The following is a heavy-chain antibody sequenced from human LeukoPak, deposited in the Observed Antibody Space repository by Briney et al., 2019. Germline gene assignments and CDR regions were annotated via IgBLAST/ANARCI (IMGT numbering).Heavy chain of an antibody. CDR1: GYTFTSYG. CDR2: ISAYIGNT. Sequence: ASVKDSCKASGYTFTSYGISWGRQAPGQGLVWMGWISAYIGNTNYAQKLQGRVTMTTDTSTSTAYMELRSLRSDDTAVYYCARLGYSYGLYYFDYWGQGTLVTVSS. D-gene: IGHD5-18*01. J-gene: IGHJ4*02. CDR3: ARLGYSYGLYYFDY. V-gene: IGHV1-18*01.